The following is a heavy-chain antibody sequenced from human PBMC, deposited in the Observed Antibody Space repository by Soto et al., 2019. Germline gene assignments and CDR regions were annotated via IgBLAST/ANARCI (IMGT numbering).Heavy chain of an antibody. CDR1: GYTFTSYG. V-gene: IGHV1-18*01. Sequence: QVQLVQSGAEVKKPGASVKVSCKASGYTFTSYGISWVRQAPGQGLEWMGWISAYNGNTNYAQKLQGRVTMPTDTSTRTADMELRSLRSDEKAVYYCACDRWAGYWYPDLWGRGTLVPVSS. CDR3: ACDRWAGYWYPDL. J-gene: IGHJ2*01. CDR2: ISAYNGNT. D-gene: IGHD6-13*01.